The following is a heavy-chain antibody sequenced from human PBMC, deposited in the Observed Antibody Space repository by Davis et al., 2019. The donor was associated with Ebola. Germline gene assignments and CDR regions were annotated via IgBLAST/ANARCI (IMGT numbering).Heavy chain of an antibody. V-gene: IGHV3-33*01. CDR1: GFTFSNYG. Sequence: GESLKISCAASGFTFSNYGMHWVRQAPGKGLEWAALIWYDGSNKYYADSVKGRFTISRDNSKNTLYLQMNSLRAEDTAVYYCARDRVGGYSYGYMGYWGQGTLVTVSS. CDR2: IWYDGSNK. D-gene: IGHD5-18*01. J-gene: IGHJ4*02. CDR3: ARDRVGGYSYGYMGY.